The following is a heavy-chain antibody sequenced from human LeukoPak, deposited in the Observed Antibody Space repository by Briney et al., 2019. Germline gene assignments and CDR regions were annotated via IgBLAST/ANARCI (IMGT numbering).Heavy chain of an antibody. J-gene: IGHJ4*02. CDR1: GFTFSSYA. CDR3: AKRPLYGDYSDY. CDR2: ISGSGGST. V-gene: IGHV3-23*01. Sequence: PGGSLRLSCAASGFTFSSYAMSWVRQAPGKGLEWVSAISGSGGSTYYADSVKGRFTISRDNSKNTLYLQMNSLIAEDTAVYYCAKRPLYGDYSDYWGQGTLVTVSS. D-gene: IGHD4-17*01.